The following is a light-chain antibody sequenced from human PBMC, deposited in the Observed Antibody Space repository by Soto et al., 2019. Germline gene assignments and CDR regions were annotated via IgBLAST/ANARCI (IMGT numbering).Light chain of an antibody. CDR3: ALYLGGGITV. V-gene: IGLV8-61*01. CDR2: STN. Sequence: QTVVTQEPSISVSPGGTVTLTCGLTSGSVSITSYPSWFQQTPGQAPRTLIYSTNTRSSGVSDRFFGSILGGKAALTITGAQADDESDYYCALYLGGGITVFGGGTQLTVL. CDR1: SGSVSITSY. J-gene: IGLJ3*02.